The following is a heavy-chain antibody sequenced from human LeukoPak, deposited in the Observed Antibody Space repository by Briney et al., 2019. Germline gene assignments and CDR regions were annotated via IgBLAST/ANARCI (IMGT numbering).Heavy chain of an antibody. D-gene: IGHD3-22*01. CDR2: IYSGGST. V-gene: IGHV3-53*05. CDR1: GFTVSSNY. J-gene: IGHJ4*02. CDR3: AKGIYYYHSSAYYPVN. Sequence: PGGSLRLSCAASGFTVSSNYMSWVRQAPGKGLEWVSVIYSGGSTYYADSVKGRFTISRDNSKNTLYLQMNSLRAEDTAVYYCAKGIYYYHSSAYYPVNWGQGTLVTVSS.